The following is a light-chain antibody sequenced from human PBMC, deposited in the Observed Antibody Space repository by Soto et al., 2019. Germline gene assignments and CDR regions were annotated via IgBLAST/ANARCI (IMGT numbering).Light chain of an antibody. CDR2: DAS. V-gene: IGKV1-5*01. CDR1: QSISSW. Sequence: DIQMTQSPSTLSASVGDRVTITCRASQSISSWLAWYQQKPGKAPKFLIYDASSLESGVPSRFSGSGSGTEFTLTISSLQPADFATYYCQQYNSYPITFGPGTKVDVK. J-gene: IGKJ3*01. CDR3: QQYNSYPIT.